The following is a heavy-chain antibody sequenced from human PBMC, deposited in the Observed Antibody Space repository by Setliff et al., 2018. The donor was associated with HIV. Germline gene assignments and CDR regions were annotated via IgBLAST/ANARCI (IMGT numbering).Heavy chain of an antibody. CDR1: GFTFSNYG. CDR2: IRHDGSNK. CDR3: ARDERWSLDY. D-gene: IGHD2-8*01. J-gene: IGHJ4*02. V-gene: IGHV3-30*02. Sequence: GGSLRLSCAASGFTFSNYGMHWVRQAPGKGLEWVAFIRHDGSNKYYADSVKGRFTVSRDNSKNTVYLQVNSLRPEDTAVYYCARDERWSLDYWGQGTLVTVSS.